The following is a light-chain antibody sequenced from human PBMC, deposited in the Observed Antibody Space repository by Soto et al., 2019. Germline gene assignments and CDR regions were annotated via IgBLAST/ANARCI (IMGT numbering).Light chain of an antibody. CDR2: RAS. V-gene: IGKV3-15*01. Sequence: VLTQSPATLSLSPGERATLSCRASQSVYTNLAWYQHRPGQAPRLLVYRASTRATGIPARFSGSGSRTEFTLTIGSLQSDDFALYYCQQYNDWPSITVGQGTRLEIK. J-gene: IGKJ5*01. CDR3: QQYNDWPSIT. CDR1: QSVYTN.